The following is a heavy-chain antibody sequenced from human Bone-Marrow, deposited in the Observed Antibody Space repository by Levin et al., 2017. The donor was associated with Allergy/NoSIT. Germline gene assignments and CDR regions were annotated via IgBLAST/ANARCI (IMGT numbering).Heavy chain of an antibody. V-gene: IGHV1-69*13. CDR1: GGTFSSYA. D-gene: IGHD2-2*01. J-gene: IGHJ6*03. CDR2: IIPIFGTA. Sequence: GASVKVSCKASGGTFSSYAISWVRQAPGQGLEWMGGIIPIFGTANYAQKFQGRVTITADESTSTAYMELSSLRSEDTAVYYCAIVVVPAAIRDYYYYMDVWGKGTTVTVSS. CDR3: AIVVVPAAIRDYYYYMDV.